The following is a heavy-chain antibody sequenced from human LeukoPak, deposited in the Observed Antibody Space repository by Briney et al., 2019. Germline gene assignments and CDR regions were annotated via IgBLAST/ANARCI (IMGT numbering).Heavy chain of an antibody. CDR3: AKVDPGTYYYDSSGYYKF. V-gene: IGHV3-23*01. CDR1: GFTFSSYA. Sequence: GGSLRLSCAASGFTFSSYAMSWVRQAPGKGLEWVSAISGSGGSTYYADSVKGRFTISRDNSKNTLYLQMNSLRAEDTAVYYCAKVDPGTYYYDSSGYYKFWGQGTLVTVSS. CDR2: ISGSGGST. D-gene: IGHD3-22*01. J-gene: IGHJ4*02.